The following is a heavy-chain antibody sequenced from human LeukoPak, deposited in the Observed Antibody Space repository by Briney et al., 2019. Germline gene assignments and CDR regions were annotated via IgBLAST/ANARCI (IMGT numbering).Heavy chain of an antibody. D-gene: IGHD5-18*01. Sequence: SETLSLTCTVSGGSISSSSYYWGWIRQPPGKGLEWIGSFSYSGNTYYNPSLKSRVTISVDTSKNQFSLKLSSVTAADTAVYYCARAGDSYGHPTDYWGQGTPVTVSS. V-gene: IGHV4-39*07. CDR3: ARAGDSYGHPTDY. CDR1: GGSISSSSYY. CDR2: FSYSGNT. J-gene: IGHJ4*02.